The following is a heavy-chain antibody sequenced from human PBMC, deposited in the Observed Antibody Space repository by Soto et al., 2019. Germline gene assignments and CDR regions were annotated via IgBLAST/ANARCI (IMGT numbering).Heavy chain of an antibody. CDR1: GGAVSSGSYY. CDR3: ARLAAAGIGGDY. D-gene: IGHD6-13*01. J-gene: IGHJ4*02. CDR2: IYYSGST. Sequence: QVQLQESGPGLVKPSETLSLTCPVSGGAVSSGSYYWSWIRQTPGKGLEWIGYIYYSGSTNYNPSLKSRVTISVDTSKNQFSLKLSSVTAADTAVYYCARLAAAGIGGDYWGQGTLVTVSS. V-gene: IGHV4-61*01.